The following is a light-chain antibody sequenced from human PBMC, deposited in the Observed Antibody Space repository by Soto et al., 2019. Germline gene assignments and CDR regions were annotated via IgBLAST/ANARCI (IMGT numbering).Light chain of an antibody. V-gene: IGKV4-1*01. J-gene: IGKJ2*01. CDR2: WAS. Sequence: DIVMTHSPDSLAVSLGERATINCKSSQSVLYSSNNKNYLAWYQQRPGQPPKLLIYWASTRESGVPDRFSGSGARTDFTLTITGLQAEDVAVYYCQQYESTPPTFGQGNKLAI. CDR1: QSVLYSSNNKNY. CDR3: QQYESTPPT.